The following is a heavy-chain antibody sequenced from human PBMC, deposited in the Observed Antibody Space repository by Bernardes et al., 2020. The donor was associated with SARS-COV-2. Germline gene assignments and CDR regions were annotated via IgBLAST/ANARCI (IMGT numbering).Heavy chain of an antibody. V-gene: IGHV1-8*01. D-gene: IGHD6-19*01. CDR3: ARSPYTSGRNYYSYAMDV. CDR2: LKPNSGKT. Sequence: ASVKVSRRASGYSFPTYDIVWVRQVTGQGLEWMGRLKPNSGKTDFPQKFQGRVTMTRNTSITTAYMELTSLRSEDTAVYYCARSPYTSGRNYYSYAMDVWGQGTTVTVSS. CDR1: GYSFPTYD. J-gene: IGHJ6*02.